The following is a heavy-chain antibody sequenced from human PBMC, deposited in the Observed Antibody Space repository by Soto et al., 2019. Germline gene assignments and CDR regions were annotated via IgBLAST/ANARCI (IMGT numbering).Heavy chain of an antibody. Sequence: QITLKESGPTLVKSTQTLTLTCTFSGFSLSTRGVGVAWIRQPPGKALEWLTLIYWDDEKHYSPSLKSRITITKDTSKNQAILTMTNIEPVDTATYYSAQFRRNGIIIRDYWGQGTLVTVSS. CDR3: AQFRRNGIIIRDY. D-gene: IGHD3-10*01. CDR2: IYWDDEK. J-gene: IGHJ4*02. V-gene: IGHV2-5*02. CDR1: GFSLSTRGVG.